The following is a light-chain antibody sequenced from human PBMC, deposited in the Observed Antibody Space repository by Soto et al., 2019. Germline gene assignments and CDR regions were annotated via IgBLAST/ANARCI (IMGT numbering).Light chain of an antibody. V-gene: IGKV1-5*01. CDR3: QQYNSYPMYT. J-gene: IGKJ2*01. CDR2: DAS. Sequence: IPITPSPSTLSASVGERVTITCPASQSISSWLAWYQQKPGKAPKLLIYDASSLESGVPSRFSGSGSGTEFTLTISSLQPDDFATYYCQQYNSYPMYTFGQGTKVDIK. CDR1: QSISSW.